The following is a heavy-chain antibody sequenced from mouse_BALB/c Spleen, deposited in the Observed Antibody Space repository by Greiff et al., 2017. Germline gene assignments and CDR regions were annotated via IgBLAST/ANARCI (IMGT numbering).Heavy chain of an antibody. CDR2: IDPENGDT. J-gene: IGHJ2*01. CDR1: GFNIKDYY. V-gene: IGHV14-4*02. D-gene: IGHD1-2*01. CDR3: NARGYKHY. Sequence: EVQLQQSGAELVRSGASVKLSCTASGFNIKDYYMHWVKQRPEQGLEWIGWIDPENGDTEYAPKFQGKATMTADTSSNTAYLQLSSLTSEDTAVYYCNARGYKHYWGQGTTLTVSS.